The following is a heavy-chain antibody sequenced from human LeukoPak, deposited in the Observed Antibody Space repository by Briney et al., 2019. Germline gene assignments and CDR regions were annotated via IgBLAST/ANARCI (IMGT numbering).Heavy chain of an antibody. CDR2: IKQDGSEK. Sequence: GGSLRLSCAASGFTFSSYWMSWVRQAPGKGLEWVANIKQDGSEKYYVDSVKGRFTISRDNAKNSLYLQMNSLRAEDTAVYYCARDNRWPSTYGDYFHDAFDIWGQGTMFTVSS. J-gene: IGHJ3*02. V-gene: IGHV3-7*05. CDR3: ARDNRWPSTYGDYFHDAFDI. D-gene: IGHD4-17*01. CDR1: GFTFSSYW.